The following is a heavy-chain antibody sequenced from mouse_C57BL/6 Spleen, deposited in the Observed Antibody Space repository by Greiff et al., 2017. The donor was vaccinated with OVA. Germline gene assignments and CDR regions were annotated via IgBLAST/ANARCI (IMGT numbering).Heavy chain of an antibody. Sequence: QVHVKQSGAELVKPGASVKISCKASGYAFSSYWMNWVKQRPGKGLEWIGQIYPGDGDTNYNGKFKGKATLTADKSSSTAYMQLSSLTSEDSAVYFCARSGGYSSFAYWGQGTLVTVSA. CDR1: GYAFSSYW. J-gene: IGHJ3*01. CDR2: IYPGDGDT. CDR3: ARSGGYSSFAY. V-gene: IGHV1-80*01. D-gene: IGHD2-3*01.